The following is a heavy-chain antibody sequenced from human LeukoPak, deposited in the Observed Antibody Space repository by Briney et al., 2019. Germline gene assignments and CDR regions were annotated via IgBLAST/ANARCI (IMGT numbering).Heavy chain of an antibody. J-gene: IGHJ4*02. Sequence: PGGSLRLSCAASGFTFSSYSMKWVRQAPGKGLEWVANIKQDGSEKYYVDSLKGRFTISRDNAKNSLYLQMNSLRAEDTAVYYYARDSHSSNWYYFDYWGQGTLVTVSS. D-gene: IGHD6-13*01. CDR3: ARDSHSSNWYYFDY. CDR1: GFTFSSYS. CDR2: IKQDGSEK. V-gene: IGHV3-7*01.